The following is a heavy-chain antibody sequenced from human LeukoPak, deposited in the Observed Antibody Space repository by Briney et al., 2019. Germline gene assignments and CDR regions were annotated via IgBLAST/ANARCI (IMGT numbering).Heavy chain of an antibody. CDR1: GGSLSRGSYS. V-gene: IGHV4-30-2*01. D-gene: IGHD4-17*01. Sequence: PSQTLSLTCAVSGGSLSRGSYSWRWIRQPPGKGLEWIGYIFHNGNTHYNPSLKSRVTLSIDKSKNQFSLKLSSVTAADTALYFCARGGGFYGTGTTHFDYWGQGTLVIVSS. J-gene: IGHJ4*02. CDR2: IFHNGNT. CDR3: ARGGGFYGTGTTHFDY.